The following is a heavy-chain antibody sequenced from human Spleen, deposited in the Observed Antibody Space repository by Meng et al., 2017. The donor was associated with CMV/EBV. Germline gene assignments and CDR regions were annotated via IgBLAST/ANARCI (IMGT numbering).Heavy chain of an antibody. CDR2: LTKGGGA. V-gene: IGHV3-23*01. CDR1: SLGFSGYT. CDR3: AKDLNYGGISGLDY. J-gene: IGHJ4*02. Sequence: SSLGFSGYTLHWVRQAPGGGLELVSTLTKGGGAFFEDSVTGRFTISRDNSKNTLYLQKNSLRAEDTALFYCAKDLNYGGISGLDYWGQGTLVTVSS. D-gene: IGHD4/OR15-4a*01.